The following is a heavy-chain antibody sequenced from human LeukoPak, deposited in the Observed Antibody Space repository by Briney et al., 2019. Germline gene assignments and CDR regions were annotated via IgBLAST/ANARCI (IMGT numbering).Heavy chain of an antibody. CDR3: TRDRGGSPTNVFDY. CDR2: ITDVGDI. Sequence: GGSLRLSCAASGLTFSKSALTWVRQAPGKGLEWVSTITDVGDIFYTYSVRGRFTISRDNSKNTVYMQMDGLRAEDTAVYYCTRDRGGSPTNVFDYWGQGTLVTVSS. D-gene: IGHD2-15*01. CDR1: GLTFSKSA. J-gene: IGHJ4*02. V-gene: IGHV3-23*01.